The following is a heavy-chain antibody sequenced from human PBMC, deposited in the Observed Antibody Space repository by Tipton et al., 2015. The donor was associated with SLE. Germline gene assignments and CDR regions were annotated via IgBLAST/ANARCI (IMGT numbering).Heavy chain of an antibody. CDR2: IYPTGRT. Sequence: TLSLTCAVYGGSFSGYHCIWIRQAPGKGLEWIGEIYPTGRTDYNPSLKSRVLLSVDTSKNQFSLRLTSVTAADTAVYYCAKETSPRGGFDYWGQGTLVTVSA. D-gene: IGHD3-10*01. J-gene: IGHJ4*02. CDR1: GGSFSGYH. V-gene: IGHV4-34*01. CDR3: AKETSPRGGFDY.